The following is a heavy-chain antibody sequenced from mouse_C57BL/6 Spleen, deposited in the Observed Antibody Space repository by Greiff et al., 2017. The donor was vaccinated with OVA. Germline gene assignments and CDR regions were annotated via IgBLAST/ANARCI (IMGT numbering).Heavy chain of an antibody. CDR3: ARERGGNYGGFDY. CDR1: GYSITSGYY. V-gene: IGHV3-6*01. Sequence: EVQLQQSGPGLVKPSQSLSLTCSVTGYSITSGYYWNWIRQFPGNKLEWLGYISYDGSNNYNPSLKNRSTSTRDTSKNQFYLKLNSVTAEDTATYYCARERGGNYGGFDYWGQGTTLTVSS. D-gene: IGHD2-1*01. CDR2: ISYDGSN. J-gene: IGHJ2*01.